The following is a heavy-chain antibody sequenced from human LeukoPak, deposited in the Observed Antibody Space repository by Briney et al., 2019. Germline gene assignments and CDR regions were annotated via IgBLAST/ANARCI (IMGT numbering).Heavy chain of an antibody. Sequence: GGSLRLSCAASGFTFSSYGMHWVRQAPGKGLEWVAFIRYDGSNKYYADSVKGRFTISRDNSKNTLYLQMNSLRAEDTAVYYCAKDSRYYDFWSGYSFGAFDIWGQGTMVTVSS. CDR1: GFTFSSYG. CDR2: IRYDGSNK. J-gene: IGHJ3*02. V-gene: IGHV3-30*02. D-gene: IGHD3-3*01. CDR3: AKDSRYYDFWSGYSFGAFDI.